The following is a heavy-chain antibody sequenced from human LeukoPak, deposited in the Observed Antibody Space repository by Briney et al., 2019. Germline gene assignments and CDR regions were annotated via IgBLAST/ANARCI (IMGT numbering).Heavy chain of an antibody. Sequence: SETLSLTCAVYGGSFSDYYWSWIRQPPGKGLEWIGEINHSGSTNYNPSLKSRVTISVDTSKNQFSLKLSSVTAADTAVYYCARGRAAAGYYWGQGTLVTVSS. J-gene: IGHJ4*02. CDR2: INHSGST. CDR1: GGSFSDYY. D-gene: IGHD6-13*01. CDR3: ARGRAAAGYY. V-gene: IGHV4-34*01.